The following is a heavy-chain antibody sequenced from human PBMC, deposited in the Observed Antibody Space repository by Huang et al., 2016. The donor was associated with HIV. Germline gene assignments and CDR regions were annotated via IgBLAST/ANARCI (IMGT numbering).Heavy chain of an antibody. J-gene: IGHJ5*01. Sequence: QVELVQSGAEVKRPGASVRVSCKAAGYIFTKYGINWVRQAPGQGLEWMGWISAYNSKTNYAEKVQGRVTLTRDTSATTAYMELRDVTSADTAVYYCARDHWYPLQNWFDLWGQGTLVTVSS. CDR3: ARDHWYPLQNWFDL. CDR1: GYIFTKYG. CDR2: ISAYNSKT. D-gene: IGHD1-1*01. V-gene: IGHV1-18*01.